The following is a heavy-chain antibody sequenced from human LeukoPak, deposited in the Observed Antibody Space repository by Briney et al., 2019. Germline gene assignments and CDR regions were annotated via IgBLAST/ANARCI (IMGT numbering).Heavy chain of an antibody. D-gene: IGHD3-10*01. V-gene: IGHV3-23*01. CDR1: GFTFSSYA. CDR2: ISGSGGST. Sequence: PGGSLRLSCAASGFTFSSYAMSWVRQAPGKGLEWVSAISGSGGSTYYADSVKGRFTISRDNSKNTLYLQMNSLRAEDTAVYYCAKDLTDGSGSYFEGNAFDIWGQGTMVTVSS. CDR3: AKDLTDGSGSYFEGNAFDI. J-gene: IGHJ3*02.